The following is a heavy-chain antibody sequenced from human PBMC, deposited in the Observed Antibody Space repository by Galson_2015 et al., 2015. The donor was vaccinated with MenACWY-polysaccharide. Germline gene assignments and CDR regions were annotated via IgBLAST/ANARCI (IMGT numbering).Heavy chain of an antibody. V-gene: IGHV3-33*01. CDR2: IRWDGSNK. CDR1: GSRFSNSG. D-gene: IGHD2-2*01. CDR3: AREGSRIVFHAFDI. Sequence: SLRLSCAASGSRFSNSGMHWVRQAPGKGLEWVSVIRWDGSNKGYADSVKGRFTISRDNSKNTVFLEMNSLGVEDTAVYYCAREGSRIVFHAFDIWGQGTMVTVSS. J-gene: IGHJ3*02.